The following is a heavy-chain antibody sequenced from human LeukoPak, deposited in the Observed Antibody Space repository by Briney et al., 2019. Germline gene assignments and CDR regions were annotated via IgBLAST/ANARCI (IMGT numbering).Heavy chain of an antibody. Sequence: PSQTLSLTCTVSGGSISSGGYYWSWIRQHPGKGLEWIGYIYYSGSTYYNPSLKSRVTISVDTSKNQFSLKLSSVTAADTAVYYCARETLVGTTNYFDYWGQGALVTVSS. V-gene: IGHV4-31*03. CDR3: ARETLVGTTNYFDY. CDR2: IYYSGST. D-gene: IGHD1-26*01. CDR1: GGSISSGGYY. J-gene: IGHJ4*02.